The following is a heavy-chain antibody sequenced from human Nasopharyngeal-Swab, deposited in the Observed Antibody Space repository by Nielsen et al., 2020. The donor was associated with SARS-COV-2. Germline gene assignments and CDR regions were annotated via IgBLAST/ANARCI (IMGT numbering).Heavy chain of an antibody. J-gene: IGHJ4*02. V-gene: IGHV1-46*01. D-gene: IGHD6-19*01. CDR2: INPSGGST. CDR3: ARGARFAVDYFDY. CDR1: RYTFTRYY. Sequence: ASVKVSCKASRYTFTRYYMHWVRQAPGQGLEWMGVINPSGGSTSYAQKFQGRVKMTRDPSTSTLYMELSSLRFEDTAVYYCARGARFAVDYFDYWGQRTLVTVSS.